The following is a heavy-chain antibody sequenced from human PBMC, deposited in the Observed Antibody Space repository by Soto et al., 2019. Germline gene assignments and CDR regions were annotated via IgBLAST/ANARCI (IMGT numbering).Heavy chain of an antibody. CDR1: GYTFTGYY. CDR3: ARDPNIRYFDWGQIDY. Sequence: ASVKVSCKASGYTFTGYYMHWVRQAPVQGLEWMGWINPNSGGTNYAQKFQGRVTMTRDTSISTAYMELSRLRSDDTAVYYCARDPNIRYFDWGQIDYWGQGTLVTVSS. V-gene: IGHV1-2*02. CDR2: INPNSGGT. J-gene: IGHJ4*02. D-gene: IGHD3-9*01.